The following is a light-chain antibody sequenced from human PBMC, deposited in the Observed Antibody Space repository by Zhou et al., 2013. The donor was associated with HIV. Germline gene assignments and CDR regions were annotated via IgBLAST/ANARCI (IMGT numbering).Light chain of an antibody. J-gene: IGKJ5*01. CDR1: QPISNY. Sequence: IQMTQSPSSLSASVGDSVIITCRTDQPISNYLNWYHQQPGKAPKLLIYSASRLQGGVPSRFSAGGSGTHFSLTIVNLHPEDSATYYCQQSYGTPPTFGQGTRLDIK. V-gene: IGKV1-39*01. CDR2: SAS. CDR3: QQSYGTPPT.